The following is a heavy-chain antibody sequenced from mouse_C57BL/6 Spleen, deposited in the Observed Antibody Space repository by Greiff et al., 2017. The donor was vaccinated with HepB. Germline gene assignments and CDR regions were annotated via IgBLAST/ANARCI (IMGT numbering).Heavy chain of an antibody. D-gene: IGHD1-1*01. CDR2: IYPGSGST. CDR1: GYTFTSYW. CDR3: ARSLTTVVPWYFDV. Sequence: QVQLQQPGAELVKPGASVKMSCKASGYTFTSYWITWVKQRPGQGLEWIGDIYPGSGSTNYNEKFKSKATLTVDTSSSTAYMQLSSLTSEDSAVYYCARSLTTVVPWYFDVWGTGTTVTVSS. J-gene: IGHJ1*03. V-gene: IGHV1-55*01.